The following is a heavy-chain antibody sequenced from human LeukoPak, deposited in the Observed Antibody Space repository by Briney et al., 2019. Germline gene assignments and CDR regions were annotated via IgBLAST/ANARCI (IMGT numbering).Heavy chain of an antibody. CDR2: IYGGGTT. Sequence: GGSLRLSCVASGFTVSYNYMSWVRQAPGQGLEWVSIIYGGGTTYYADSVMGRFAIFRDNTKKTLYLQMNSLRAEDTAVYYCARDPDYGGNVWFDPWGQGTMVTVSS. D-gene: IGHD4-23*01. V-gene: IGHV3-66*01. J-gene: IGHJ5*02. CDR1: GFTVSYNY. CDR3: ARDPDYGGNVWFDP.